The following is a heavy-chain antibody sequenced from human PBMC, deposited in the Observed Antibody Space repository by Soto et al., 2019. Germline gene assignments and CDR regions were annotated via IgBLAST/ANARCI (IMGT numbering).Heavy chain of an antibody. CDR2: ISSSSSTI. D-gene: IGHD2-2*01. CDR3: ARDRGVYCSSTSCYPPDYYYYGMEV. CDR1: GFTFSSYS. V-gene: IGHV3-48*02. J-gene: IGHJ6*02. Sequence: PGGSLRLSCAASGFTFSSYSMNWVRQAPGKGLEWVSYISSSSSTIYYADSVKGRFTISRDNAKNSLYLQMNSLRDEDTAVYYCARDRGVYCSSTSCYPPDYYYYGMEVWGQGTTVTVSS.